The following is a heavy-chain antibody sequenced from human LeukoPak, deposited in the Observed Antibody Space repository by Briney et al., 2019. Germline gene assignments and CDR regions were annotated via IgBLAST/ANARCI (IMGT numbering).Heavy chain of an antibody. CDR2: IGTAGDT. D-gene: IGHD1-20*01. CDR1: GFTFSSYD. Sequence: PGGSLRLSCAASGFTFSSYDMHWVRQATGRGLEWVSAIGTAGDTYYPGSVKGRFTISRENAKNSLYLQMISLRAGDTAVYYCARGLGMGYDYWGQGTLVTVSS. J-gene: IGHJ4*02. V-gene: IGHV3-13*01. CDR3: ARGLGMGYDY.